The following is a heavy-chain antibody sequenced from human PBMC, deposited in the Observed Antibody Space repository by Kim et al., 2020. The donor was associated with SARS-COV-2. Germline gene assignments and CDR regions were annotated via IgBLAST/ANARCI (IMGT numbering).Heavy chain of an antibody. Sequence: SETLSLTCAVYGGSFSGYYWSWIRQPPGKGLEWIGEINHSGSTNYNPSLKSRVTISVDTSKNQFSLKLSSVTAADTAVYYCARGPLLAARPSMGYSSSQKSSYYYYGMDVWGQGTTVTVSS. CDR3: ARGPLLAARPSMGYSSSQKSSYYYYGMDV. V-gene: IGHV4-34*01. CDR2: INHSGST. D-gene: IGHD6-13*01. CDR1: GGSFSGYY. J-gene: IGHJ6*02.